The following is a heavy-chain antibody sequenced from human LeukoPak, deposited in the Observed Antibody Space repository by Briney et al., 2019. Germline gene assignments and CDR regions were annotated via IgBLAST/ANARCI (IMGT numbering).Heavy chain of an antibody. V-gene: IGHV1-69*05. CDR2: IIPIFGTA. CDR1: GGTFSSYA. Sequence: GASVKDSCKASGGTFSSYAISWVRQAPGQGLEWMGGIIPIFGTANYAQKFQGRVTITTDESTSTAYMELSSLRSEDTAVYYCARGGLELRSLDYWGQGTLVTVSS. D-gene: IGHD1-7*01. J-gene: IGHJ4*02. CDR3: ARGGLELRSLDY.